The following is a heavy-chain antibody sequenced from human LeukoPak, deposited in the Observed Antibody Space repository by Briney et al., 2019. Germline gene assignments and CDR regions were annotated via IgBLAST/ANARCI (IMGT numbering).Heavy chain of an antibody. CDR2: INPNIGGI. V-gene: IGHV1-2*02. Sequence: ASVKVSCKASGYTFTGYYMHWVRQAPGQGLEWMGWINPNIGGINYAQKFQGRVTMTRDTSINTAYMELNRLRSDDTAVYYCARDRIAAAGFDPWGQGTLVTVSS. D-gene: IGHD6-13*01. J-gene: IGHJ5*02. CDR3: ARDRIAAAGFDP. CDR1: GYTFTGYY.